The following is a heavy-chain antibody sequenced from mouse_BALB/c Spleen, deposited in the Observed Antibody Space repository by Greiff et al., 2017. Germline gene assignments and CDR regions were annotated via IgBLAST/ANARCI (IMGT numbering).Heavy chain of an antibody. CDR3: ARDEVLRYYFDY. CDR2: IWAGGST. Sequence: VKLQESGPGLVAPSQSLSITCTVSGFSLTSYGVHWVRQPPGKGLEWLGVIWAGGSTNYNSALMSRLSISKDNSKSQVFLKMNSLQTDDTAMYYCARDEVLRYYFDYWGQGTTLTVSS. D-gene: IGHD1-1*01. J-gene: IGHJ2*01. V-gene: IGHV2-9*02. CDR1: GFSLTSYG.